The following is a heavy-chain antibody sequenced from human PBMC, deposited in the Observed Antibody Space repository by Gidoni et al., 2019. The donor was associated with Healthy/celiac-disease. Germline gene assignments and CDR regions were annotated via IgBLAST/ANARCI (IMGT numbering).Heavy chain of an antibody. CDR3: ARANGEQWLVGSGDYFDY. Sequence: EVQLVESGGGLVQPGGSLRLSCAASGFTFSSYERNWVRQAPGKGLEWVSYISSSGSTIYYADSVKGRFTISRDNAKNSLYLQMNSLRAEDTAVYYCARANGEQWLVGSGDYFDYWGQGTLVTVSS. V-gene: IGHV3-48*03. CDR2: ISSSGSTI. CDR1: GFTFSSYE. D-gene: IGHD6-19*01. J-gene: IGHJ4*02.